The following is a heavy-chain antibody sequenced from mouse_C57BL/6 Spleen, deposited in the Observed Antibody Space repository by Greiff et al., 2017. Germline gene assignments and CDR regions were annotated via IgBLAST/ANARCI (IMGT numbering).Heavy chain of an antibody. Sequence: EVKLQESGPGLVKPSQSLSLTCSVTGYSITSGYYWNWIRQFPGNKLEWMGYISYDGSNNYNPSLKNRISITRDPSKNQFFLKLNSVTTEDTATYYCAREDGNYGPTLYAMDYWGQGTSVTVSS. CDR1: GYSITSGYY. V-gene: IGHV3-6*01. CDR3: AREDGNYGPTLYAMDY. CDR2: ISYDGSN. D-gene: IGHD2-1*01. J-gene: IGHJ4*01.